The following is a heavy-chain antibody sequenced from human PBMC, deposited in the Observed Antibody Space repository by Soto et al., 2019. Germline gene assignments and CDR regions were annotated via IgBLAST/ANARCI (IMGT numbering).Heavy chain of an antibody. CDR1: GGSFSGYS. CDR3: VAHLKTTVTAYWYFDV. V-gene: IGHV4-34*02. D-gene: IGHD4-17*01. J-gene: IGHJ2*01. Sequence: QVHLQQWGAGLLKPSETLSLTCAVYGGSFSGYSWSWIRQPPGKGLEWIGEIDHRGSTNFNPSLKSRVTISVDTSKNQFPLRQSSLTAADTAVYYCVAHLKTTVTAYWYFDVWGRGTLVTVSS. CDR2: IDHRGST.